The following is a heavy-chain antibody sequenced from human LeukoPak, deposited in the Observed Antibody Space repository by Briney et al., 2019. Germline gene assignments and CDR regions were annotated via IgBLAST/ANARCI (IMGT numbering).Heavy chain of an antibody. CDR1: GFTFSSYA. V-gene: IGHV3-23*01. CDR3: AKHGRIPGNAFDI. J-gene: IGHJ3*02. CDR2: ISGSGGST. D-gene: IGHD3-10*01. Sequence: GGSLRLSCAAAGFTFSSYAMSWVRQAPGRGLEWVSAISGSGGSTYYADSVKGRFTISRDNSKNTLYLQLNSLRAEDTAVYYCAKHGRIPGNAFDIWGQGTMVTVSS.